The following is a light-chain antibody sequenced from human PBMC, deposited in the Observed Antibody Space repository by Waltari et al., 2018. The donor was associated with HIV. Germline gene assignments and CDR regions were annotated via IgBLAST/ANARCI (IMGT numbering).Light chain of an antibody. CDR2: EVI. CDR3: CSYAGTYTYVL. Sequence: QSALTQPRSVSGAPGQSVTIPCTGTRRDVGGYYPVSWYLQHPGKVPKLIIYEVIKRPSGVPDRFSGSKSGNTASLTISGLQTEDEADYFCCSYAGTYTYVLFGGGTKLTVL. J-gene: IGLJ3*02. CDR1: RRDVGGYYP. V-gene: IGLV2-11*01.